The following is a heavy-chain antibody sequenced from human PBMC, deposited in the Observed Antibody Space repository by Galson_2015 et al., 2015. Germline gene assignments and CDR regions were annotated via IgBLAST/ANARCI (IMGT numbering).Heavy chain of an antibody. CDR1: GFSLNTIGVG. J-gene: IGHJ4*02. D-gene: IGHD2-2*01. CDR2: IYWDDDK. V-gene: IGHV2-5*02. CDR3: AHRQDLFCSSTSCNLYYFDY. Sequence: PALVKPTQTLTLTCTFSGFSLNTIGVGVGWIRQPPGKALEWLALIYWDDDKYYRPSLKSRLTITKDTSKNQVVLIMTNVDPVDTTTYYCAHRQDLFCSSTSCNLYYFDYWGQGTLVTVSS.